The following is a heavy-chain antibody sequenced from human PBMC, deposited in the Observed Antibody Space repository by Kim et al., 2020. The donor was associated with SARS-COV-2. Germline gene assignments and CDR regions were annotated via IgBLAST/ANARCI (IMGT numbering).Heavy chain of an antibody. CDR2: ISYDGSNK. CDR3: AVGQDYYDSRVWRDSFD. V-gene: IGHV3-30*03. CDR1: GFTFSSYG. Sequence: GGSLRLSCAASGFTFSSYGMHWVRQAPGKGLEWVAVISYDGSNKYYADSVKGRFTISRDNSKNTLYLQMNSLRAEDTAVYYCAVGQDYYDSRVWRDSFD. J-gene: IGHJ2*01. D-gene: IGHD3-22*01.